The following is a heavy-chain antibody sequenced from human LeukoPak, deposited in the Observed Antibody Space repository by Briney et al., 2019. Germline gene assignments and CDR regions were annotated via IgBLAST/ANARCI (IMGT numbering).Heavy chain of an antibody. CDR3: ASGERGYSYGPLDY. D-gene: IGHD5-18*01. Sequence: SETLSLTCTVSGGSIRSYFWRWIRQPPGKGLDGIGYIFYAGSTSYNPSLKSRVTISVDTSKNQFSLKLNSVTAADAAVYYCASGERGYSYGPLDYWGQGILVTVSS. J-gene: IGHJ4*02. CDR2: IFYAGST. V-gene: IGHV4-59*08. CDR1: GGSIRSYF.